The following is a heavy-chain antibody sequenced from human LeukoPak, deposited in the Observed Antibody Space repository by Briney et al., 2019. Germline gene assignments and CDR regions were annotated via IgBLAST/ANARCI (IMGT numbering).Heavy chain of an antibody. CDR3: AKDPRVGSRVATPCH. CDR2: ISGSGGST. CDR1: GFTFSSYA. V-gene: IGHV3-23*01. J-gene: IGHJ4*02. D-gene: IGHD5-24*01. Sequence: GGSLRLSCAASGFTFSSYAMSWVRQAPGKGLEWVSAISGSGGSTYYADSVKGRFTLSRDNSKSTLFLQMNRLRAEDTAVYYCAKDPRVGSRVATPCHWGQGTLVTVSS.